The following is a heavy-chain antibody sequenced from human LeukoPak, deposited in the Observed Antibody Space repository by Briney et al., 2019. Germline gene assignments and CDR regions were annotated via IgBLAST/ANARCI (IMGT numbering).Heavy chain of an antibody. CDR2: IYPGDSDT. D-gene: IGHD3-9*01. CDR1: GYSFTSYW. J-gene: IGHJ4*02. V-gene: IGHV5-51*01. Sequence: GESLKISCKGSGYSFTSYWFGWVRQMPGKGLEWMGIIYPGDSDTRYSPSFQGQVTISADKSISTAYLQWSSLKASDTAMYYCARTFRYFDWLVPYYFDYWGQGTLVTVSS. CDR3: ARTFRYFDWLVPYYFDY.